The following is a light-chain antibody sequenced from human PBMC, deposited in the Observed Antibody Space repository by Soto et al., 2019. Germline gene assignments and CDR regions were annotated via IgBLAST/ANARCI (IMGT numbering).Light chain of an antibody. CDR1: RTVQSN. Sequence: EIVMTQSPATVSLSPGDRVTLSCRASRTVQSNVPWYQNKPGQAPRLLIYGASFRAKGMPARFSGSGFGTEFTLTITSLQFEDFAVSYCQQSKNWPRTFAQGTKVDIK. CDR2: GAS. J-gene: IGKJ1*01. CDR3: QQSKNWPRT. V-gene: IGKV3-15*01.